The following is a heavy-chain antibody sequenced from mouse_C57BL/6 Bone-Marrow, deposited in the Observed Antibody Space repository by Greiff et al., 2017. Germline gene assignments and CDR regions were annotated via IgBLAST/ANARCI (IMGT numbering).Heavy chain of an antibody. CDR3: ARGGLHGSYWYFDV. CDR2: ISYDGSN. CDR1: GYSITSGYY. D-gene: IGHD1-1*01. V-gene: IGHV3-6*01. J-gene: IGHJ1*03. Sequence: VQLKESGPGLVKPSQSLSLTCSVTGYSITSGYYWNWIRQFPGNKLEWMGYISYDGSNNYNPSLKNRISITRDTSKNQFFLKLNSVTTEDTATYYGARGGLHGSYWYFDVWGTGTTVTVSS.